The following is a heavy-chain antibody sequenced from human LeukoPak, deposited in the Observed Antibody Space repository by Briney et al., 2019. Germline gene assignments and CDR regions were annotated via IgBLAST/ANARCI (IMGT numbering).Heavy chain of an antibody. CDR3: ARGEGSFYYYYLDV. D-gene: IGHD3-10*01. J-gene: IGHJ6*03. CDR1: GGSISSYY. V-gene: IGHV4-59*08. Sequence: SETLSLTCTVSGGSISSYYWSWIRQPPGKGLEWIGYIYYSGSTNYNPSLKSRVTISVDTSKNHFSLKLSSVTAAGTAVYYCARGEGSFYYYYLDVWGKGTTVTVSS. CDR2: IYYSGST.